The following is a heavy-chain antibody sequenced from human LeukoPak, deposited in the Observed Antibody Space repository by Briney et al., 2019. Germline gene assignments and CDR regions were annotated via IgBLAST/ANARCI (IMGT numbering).Heavy chain of an antibody. CDR1: GFTFSSYA. CDR2: ISYDGSNK. CDR3: ARDRSVQLRYFDWLYDY. Sequence: PGGSLRLSRAASGFTFSSYAMHWVRQAPGKGLEWVAVISYDGSNKYYADSVKGRFTISRDNSKNTLYLQMNSLRAEDTAVYYCARDRSVQLRYFDWLYDYWGQGTLVTVSS. V-gene: IGHV3-30*04. D-gene: IGHD3-9*01. J-gene: IGHJ4*02.